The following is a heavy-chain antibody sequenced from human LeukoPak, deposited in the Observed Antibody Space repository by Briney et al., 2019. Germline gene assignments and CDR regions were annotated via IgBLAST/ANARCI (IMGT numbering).Heavy chain of an antibody. Sequence: GGSPRLSCAASGFTFSSYSMNWVRQAPGKGLDWVAYISRGGRTVDYADSVKGRFTISRDNSKNTLYLQMNSLRAEDTAVYYCAKDYRPHDFWSGLVDYWGQGTLVTVSS. J-gene: IGHJ4*02. CDR1: GFTFSSYS. CDR2: ISRGGRTV. V-gene: IGHV3-48*01. CDR3: AKDYRPHDFWSGLVDY. D-gene: IGHD3-3*01.